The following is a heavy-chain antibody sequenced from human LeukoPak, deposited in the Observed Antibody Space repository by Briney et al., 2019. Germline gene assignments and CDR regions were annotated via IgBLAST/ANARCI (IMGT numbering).Heavy chain of an antibody. CDR2: TNSDGSST. V-gene: IGHV3-74*01. J-gene: IGHJ4*02. Sequence: PGGSLRLSCAASGFTFSSYWMHWVRQAPGKGLVWVSRTNSDGSSTSYADSVKGRFTISRDNAKNTLYLQMNSLRAEDTAVYYCARDLNYEGLFDYWGQGTLVTVSS. CDR1: GFTFSSYW. D-gene: IGHD1-7*01. CDR3: ARDLNYEGLFDY.